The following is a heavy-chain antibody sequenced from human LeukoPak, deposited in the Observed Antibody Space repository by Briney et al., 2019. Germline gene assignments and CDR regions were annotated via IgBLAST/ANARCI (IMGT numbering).Heavy chain of an antibody. CDR2: IYIIGST. D-gene: IGHD3-22*01. CDR3: ARGPESSGYYTFDF. J-gene: IGHJ4*02. Sequence: KPSETLSLTCTVSGASISRFYWSWIRQPAGKGLEWIGRIYIIGSTNYNPSLRSRVTMSLATSKNQFSLKLTSVPAAHTAVYYCARGPESSGYYTFDFWGQGTLVTVSS. CDR1: GASISRFY. V-gene: IGHV4-4*07.